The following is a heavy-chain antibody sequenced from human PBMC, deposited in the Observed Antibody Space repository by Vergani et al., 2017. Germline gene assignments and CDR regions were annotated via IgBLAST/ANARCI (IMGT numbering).Heavy chain of an antibody. Sequence: QVQLVQSGAEVKKPGASVKVSCKASGYILTSYAMHWVRQAPAQRLEWMGWINAGNGNTEYSQRFQGRVTITRDTSASTAYMELSSLRSEDTAVYYCAREGYYDILTGYFDAFDIGGQGTMVAGSA. CDR2: INAGNGNT. V-gene: IGHV1-3*01. D-gene: IGHD3-9*01. CDR3: AREGYYDILTGYFDAFDI. CDR1: GYILTSYA. J-gene: IGHJ3*02.